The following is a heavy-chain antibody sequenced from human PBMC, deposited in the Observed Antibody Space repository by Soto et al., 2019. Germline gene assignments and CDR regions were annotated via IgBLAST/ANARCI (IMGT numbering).Heavy chain of an antibody. Sequence: GGSLRLSCAASGFTFSSYGMHWVRQAPGKGLEWVAVISYDGSNKYYADSVKGRFTISRDNSKNTLYLQMNSLRAEDTAVYYCAKDISTYYDYVWGSVDRFDYWGQGTLVTVSS. CDR2: ISYDGSNK. J-gene: IGHJ4*02. D-gene: IGHD3-16*01. V-gene: IGHV3-30*18. CDR1: GFTFSSYG. CDR3: AKDISTYYDYVWGSVDRFDY.